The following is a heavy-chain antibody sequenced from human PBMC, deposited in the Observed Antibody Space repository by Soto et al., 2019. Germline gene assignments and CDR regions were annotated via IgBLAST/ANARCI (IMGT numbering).Heavy chain of an antibody. Sequence: PSETLSLTCAVYGGSFSGYYWSWISQPPGKGLEWIGEINHSGSTNYNPSLKSRVTISVDTSKNQFSLKLSSVTAADTAVYYCARGTSTLWFGEFEVYGMDVWGQGTTVTVSS. CDR1: GGSFSGYY. J-gene: IGHJ6*02. V-gene: IGHV4-34*01. CDR2: INHSGST. D-gene: IGHD3-10*01. CDR3: ARGTSTLWFGEFEVYGMDV.